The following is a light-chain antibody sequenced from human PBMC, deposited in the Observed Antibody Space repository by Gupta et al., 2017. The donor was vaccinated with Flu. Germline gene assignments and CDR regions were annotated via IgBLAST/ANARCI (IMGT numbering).Light chain of an antibody. V-gene: IGKV1-39*01. Sequence: DIRMTQAPSSLSAPVGDSVRITCRASQTISNYLNWYLQRPGEPPQLLIYAASSLQTGVPSRFSGSGSGTDFSLTINSLQPEDFATYYCQQSYSTPWTFGQGTKVEIK. J-gene: IGKJ1*01. CDR1: QTISNY. CDR3: QQSYSTPWT. CDR2: AAS.